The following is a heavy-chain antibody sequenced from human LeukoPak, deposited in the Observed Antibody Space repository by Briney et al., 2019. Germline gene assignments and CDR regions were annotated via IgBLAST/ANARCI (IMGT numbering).Heavy chain of an antibody. J-gene: IGHJ4*02. Sequence: ASVKVSCKASGYTFTGHYMNWVRLAPGQGLEWMGWINPTGGTTYAQKFQDRVTMTRDASINTAYMELSGLRSDDTAVYYCARDLGWSSSHWGQGTLVTVSS. D-gene: IGHD6-6*01. V-gene: IGHV1-2*02. CDR3: ARDLGWSSSH. CDR2: INPTGGT. CDR1: GYTFTGHY.